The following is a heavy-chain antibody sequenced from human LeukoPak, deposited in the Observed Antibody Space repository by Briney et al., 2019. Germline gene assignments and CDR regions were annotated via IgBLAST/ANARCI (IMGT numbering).Heavy chain of an antibody. V-gene: IGHV4-34*01. J-gene: IGHJ5*02. D-gene: IGHD6-13*01. Sequence: PSETLSLTCAVYGGSFSGYYWSWLRHPPGEGLEWVGEINHSGSTNYNPSLKSRVTISVDTSKNQFSLKLSSVTAADTAVYYCARGLSAGTGRRFDPWGQGTLVTVSS. CDR1: GGSFSGYY. CDR3: ARGLSAGTGRRFDP. CDR2: INHSGST.